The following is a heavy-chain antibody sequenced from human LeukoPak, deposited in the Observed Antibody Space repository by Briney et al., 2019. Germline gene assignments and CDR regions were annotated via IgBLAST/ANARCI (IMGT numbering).Heavy chain of an antibody. J-gene: IGHJ4*02. Sequence: GASVKVSCKASGYTFTSYGISWVRQAPGQGLEWMGWISAYNGNTNYAQKLQGRVTMTTDTSTSTAYMEPRSLRSDDTAVYYCARGLYYDSSNPAYYFDYWGQGTLVTVSS. D-gene: IGHD3-22*01. CDR2: ISAYNGNT. CDR3: ARGLYYDSSNPAYYFDY. V-gene: IGHV1-18*01. CDR1: GYTFTSYG.